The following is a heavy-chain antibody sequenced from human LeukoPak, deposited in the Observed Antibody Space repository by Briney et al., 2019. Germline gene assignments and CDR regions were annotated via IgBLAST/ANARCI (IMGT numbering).Heavy chain of an antibody. CDR2: IYTSGST. Sequence: PSETLSLTCTVSGVSISSGSYYWSWIRQPAGKGLEWIGRIYTSGSTNYNPSLKSRVTISVDTSKNQFSLKLSSVTAADTAVYYCARDQPGAMTRTYWYFDLWGRGTLVTVSS. V-gene: IGHV4-61*02. CDR1: GVSISSGSYY. CDR3: ARDQPGAMTRTYWYFDL. J-gene: IGHJ2*01. D-gene: IGHD1-14*01.